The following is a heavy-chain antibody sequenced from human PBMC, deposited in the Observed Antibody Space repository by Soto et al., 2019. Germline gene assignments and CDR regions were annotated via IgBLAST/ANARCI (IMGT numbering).Heavy chain of an antibody. D-gene: IGHD1-7*01. CDR2: ISANSGDT. V-gene: IGHV1-18*04. Sequence: GASVKVSCKASGYNCAYSGFNWVRQAPGQGLEWMGWISANSGDTNYAQNLQGRVTMTTDTSTSTAYMEVRSLTSDDTAVYYCSRAGASNWNYVSTSSWGQGTLVTVSS. CDR3: SRAGASNWNYVSTSS. J-gene: IGHJ4*02. CDR1: GYNCAYSG.